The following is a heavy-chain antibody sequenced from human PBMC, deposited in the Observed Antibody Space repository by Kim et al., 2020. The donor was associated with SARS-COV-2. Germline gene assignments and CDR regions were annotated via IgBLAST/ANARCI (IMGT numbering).Heavy chain of an antibody. CDR1: GDSISDKE. D-gene: IGHD4-17*01. Sequence: SETLSLTCSVSGDSISDKEWSWIRQPAGKGLEWIGRITVIGGTAYNPSLQSRVTMSVDTSKTQFFLRLSFVTAADTAVYYCVTQDFGVPAVWGQGILVTVSS. J-gene: IGHJ4*02. V-gene: IGHV4-4*07. CDR3: VTQDFGVPAV. CDR2: ITVIGGT.